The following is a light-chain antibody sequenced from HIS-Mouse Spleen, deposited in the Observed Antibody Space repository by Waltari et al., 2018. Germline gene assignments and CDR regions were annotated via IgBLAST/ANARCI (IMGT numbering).Light chain of an antibody. CDR3: CSYAGSYTFEVV. V-gene: IGLV2-11*01. CDR1: SSAVGGYNY. CDR2: DVS. J-gene: IGLJ2*01. Sequence: QSALTQPRSVSGSPGQSVTISCTGTSSAVGGYNYVSCYQQHPCKAPKLMIYDVSKRPSGFPDRFSGSKSGNTASLTISGLQAEDEADYYCCSYAGSYTFEVVFGGGTKLTVL.